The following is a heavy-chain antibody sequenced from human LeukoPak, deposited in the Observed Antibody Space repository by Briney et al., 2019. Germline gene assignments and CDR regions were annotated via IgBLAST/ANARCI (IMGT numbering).Heavy chain of an antibody. J-gene: IGHJ4*02. CDR3: ARDSVGYDSSGPKGGFDY. V-gene: IGHV1-2*02. Sequence: GASVTVSYKASGYTFTTYYVHWVRQAPGQGLDWMGYMRPTSGDSNFAQKFQDRVTMTRDTSISTAYLELSSLRSEDTAVYYCARDSVGYDSSGPKGGFDYWGQGTLVTVSS. CDR2: MRPTSGDS. D-gene: IGHD3-22*01. CDR1: GYTFTTYY.